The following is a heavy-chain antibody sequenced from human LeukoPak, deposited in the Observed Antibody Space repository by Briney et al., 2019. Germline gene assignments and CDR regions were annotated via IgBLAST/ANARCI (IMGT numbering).Heavy chain of an antibody. CDR3: ARRAAYSFDS. Sequence: GGSLGLSCATSGFTFSTYAMSWVRQAPGKGLEWVSTIGGSSTFYADSVKGRFTISRDNSKNTLYLQMNSLRAEDTAVYYCARRAAYSFDSWGQGTLVTVSS. J-gene: IGHJ4*02. D-gene: IGHD2-15*01. CDR1: GFTFSTYA. CDR2: IGGSST. V-gene: IGHV3-23*01.